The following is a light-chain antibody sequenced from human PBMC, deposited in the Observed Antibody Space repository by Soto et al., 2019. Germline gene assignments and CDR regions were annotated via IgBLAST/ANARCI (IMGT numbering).Light chain of an antibody. CDR1: QSVRSN. Sequence: IVMTQSPATLSVSPGESATLSCRASQSVRSNLAWYQQRPGQAPRLLIYDASTRATDIPARFSGSGSGTDFNITISSRQSEDFAVYYCQHYNNWPTFGLRTNVEIK. CDR3: QHYNNWPT. V-gene: IGKV3-15*01. CDR2: DAS. J-gene: IGKJ1*01.